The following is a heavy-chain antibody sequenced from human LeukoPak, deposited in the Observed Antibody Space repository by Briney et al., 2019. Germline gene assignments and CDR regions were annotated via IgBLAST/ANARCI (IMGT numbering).Heavy chain of an antibody. V-gene: IGHV3-15*01. D-gene: IGHD1-1*01. CDR2: IKSKTNGETT. CDR3: PADGNWNDEEDWFDP. Sequence: GGSLRLSCAASGFTFSNAWMSWVRQAPGKGLEWVGRIKSKTNGETTGYAAPVKGRFTISRDDSKNTLYLQMNSLKTEDTAVYYYPADGNWNDEEDWFDPWGQGTLVTVSS. J-gene: IGHJ5*02. CDR1: GFTFSNAW.